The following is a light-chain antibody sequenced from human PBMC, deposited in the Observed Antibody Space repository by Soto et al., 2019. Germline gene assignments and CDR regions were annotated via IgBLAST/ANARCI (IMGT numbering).Light chain of an antibody. CDR2: EVT. CDR1: SGDVGGYDY. V-gene: IGLV2-8*01. Sequence: QSSLTQHPSASGSLGQSVTISCTGTSGDVGGYDYVSWYQQHPGKAPKLMIYEVTKRPLGVPDRCSGSKSGNTDSLTVSGLQAADEADYYCSSYAGSDNPYVFGTGTKVTV. CDR3: SSYAGSDNPYV. J-gene: IGLJ1*01.